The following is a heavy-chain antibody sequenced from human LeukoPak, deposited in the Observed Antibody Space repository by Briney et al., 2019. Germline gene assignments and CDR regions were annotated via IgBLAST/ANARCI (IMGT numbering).Heavy chain of an antibody. CDR3: ARDSPGISGSLGGGNFDI. Sequence: ASVKVSCKASGYTFSSYGISWVRQAPGQGLEWMGWISAYNGDTHYAQKLQGRVIMITDTSTRTVYMSLSRLSADDTAGYYCARDSPGISGSLGGGNFDIWGQGTMVTVSS. D-gene: IGHD1-26*01. CDR1: GYTFSSYG. CDR2: ISAYNGDT. V-gene: IGHV1-18*01. J-gene: IGHJ3*02.